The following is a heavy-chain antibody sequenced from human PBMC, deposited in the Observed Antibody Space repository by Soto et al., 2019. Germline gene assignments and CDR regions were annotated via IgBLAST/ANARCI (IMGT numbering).Heavy chain of an antibody. V-gene: IGHV4-30-4*02. CDR1: GGSISSGDYY. CDR2: IYYSGST. J-gene: IGHJ4*02. D-gene: IGHD2-2*01. Sequence: SETLSLTCTVSGGSISSGDYYWSWIRQPPGKGLEWIGYIYYSGSTYYNPSLKSRVTISVDNSKNTLFLQTNNLRHEDTAVYYCAKDGGPVYCNSPGCSAKHFDYWGQGTLVTVSS. CDR3: AKDGGPVYCNSPGCSAKHFDY.